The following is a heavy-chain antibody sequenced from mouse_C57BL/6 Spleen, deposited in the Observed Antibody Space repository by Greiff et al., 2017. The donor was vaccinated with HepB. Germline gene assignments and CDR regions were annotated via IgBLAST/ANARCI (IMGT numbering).Heavy chain of an antibody. D-gene: IGHD1-1*01. CDR2: ILPGSGST. CDR1: GYTFTGYW. Sequence: VQLQQSGAELMKPGASVKLSCKATGYTFTGYWIEWVKQRPGHGLEWIGEILPGSGSTNYNEKFKGKATFTADTSSNTAYMQLSSLTTEDSAIYYFARYQVADYYGSSYAYYYAMDYWGQGTSVTVSS. CDR3: ARYQVADYYGSSYAYYYAMDY. J-gene: IGHJ4*01. V-gene: IGHV1-9*01.